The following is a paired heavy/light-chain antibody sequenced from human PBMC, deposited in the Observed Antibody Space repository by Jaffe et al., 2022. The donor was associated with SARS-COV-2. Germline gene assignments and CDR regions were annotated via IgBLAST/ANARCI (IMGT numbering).Heavy chain of an antibody. V-gene: IGHV1-46*01. Sequence: QVQLVQSGAEVKKPGASVKISCRASGYTFPTDFIHWVRQAPRQGLEWMGSINPGGGSTSYAQDFQGRVTLTRGSSTGTVYMELSSLRSEDTAIYYCASGVRNWVNYWGQGTLVTVSS. CDR2: INPGGGST. D-gene: IGHD3-16*01. J-gene: IGHJ4*02. CDR3: ASGVRNWVNY. CDR1: GYTFPTDF.
Light chain of an antibody. J-gene: IGLJ2*01. CDR2: DVT. V-gene: IGLV2-14*01. Sequence: QSALTQPASVSGSPGQSITISCTGTSSDIGAYNYVSWYQQHPAKAPKLMIYDVTIRPSGVSNRFSGSKSDNTASLTISGLQAEDEADYYCFSYTTSNTLVFGGGTKLTVL. CDR1: SSDIGAYNY. CDR3: FSYTTSNTLV.